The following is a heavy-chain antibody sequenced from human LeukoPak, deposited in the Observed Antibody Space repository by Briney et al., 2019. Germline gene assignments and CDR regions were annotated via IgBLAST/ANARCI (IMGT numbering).Heavy chain of an antibody. J-gene: IGHJ4*02. V-gene: IGHV1-69*13. CDR2: IIPIFGTA. D-gene: IGHD2-2*02. Sequence: APVKVSCKASGGTFSSYAISWVRQAPGQGLEWMGGIIPIFGTANYAQKFQGRVTITADESTSTAYMELCSLRSEDTAVYYCAGGKYCSSTSCYISPLYWGQGTLVTVSS. CDR1: GGTFSSYA. CDR3: AGGKYCSSTSCYISPLY.